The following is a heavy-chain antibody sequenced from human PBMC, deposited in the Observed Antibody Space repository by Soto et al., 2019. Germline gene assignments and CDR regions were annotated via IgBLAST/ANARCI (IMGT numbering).Heavy chain of an antibody. Sequence: QVQLVESGGGVVQPGRSLRLSCAASGFTFSSYRMHWVRQAPGKGLEWVAVISYDGTNKYHPDSVKGRFTISRDNSNSRLYLQMSSLRAEDTAVYYCAKCPGIAAAGPRFDPWGQGTLVTVSS. CDR1: GFTFSSYR. D-gene: IGHD6-13*01. J-gene: IGHJ5*02. CDR2: ISYDGTNK. V-gene: IGHV3-30*18. CDR3: AKCPGIAAAGPRFDP.